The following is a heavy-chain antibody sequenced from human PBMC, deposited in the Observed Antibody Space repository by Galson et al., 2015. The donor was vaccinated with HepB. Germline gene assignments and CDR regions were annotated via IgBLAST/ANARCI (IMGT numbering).Heavy chain of an antibody. CDR1: GFTFSSYW. Sequence: SLRLSCAASGFTFSSYWMHWVRHAPGKGLVWVSRINSDGSSTSYADSVKGRFTISRDNAKNTLYLQMNSLRAEDTAVYYCASPSRLYSSGWFDYWGQGTLVTVSS. D-gene: IGHD6-19*01. J-gene: IGHJ4*02. V-gene: IGHV3-74*01. CDR3: ASPSRLYSSGWFDY. CDR2: INSDGSST.